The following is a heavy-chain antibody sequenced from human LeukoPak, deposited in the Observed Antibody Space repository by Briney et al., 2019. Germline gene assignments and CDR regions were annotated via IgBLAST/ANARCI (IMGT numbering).Heavy chain of an antibody. J-gene: IGHJ3*02. Sequence: GGSLRLSCAASGFTFDDYAMHWVRQAPGKGLEWVSGISWNSGSIGYADSVKGRFTISRDNAKNSLYLQMNSLRAEDTALYYCAKDIEGRIAAARAFDIWGQGTMVTVSS. CDR1: GFTFDDYA. CDR2: ISWNSGSI. D-gene: IGHD6-13*01. CDR3: AKDIEGRIAAARAFDI. V-gene: IGHV3-9*01.